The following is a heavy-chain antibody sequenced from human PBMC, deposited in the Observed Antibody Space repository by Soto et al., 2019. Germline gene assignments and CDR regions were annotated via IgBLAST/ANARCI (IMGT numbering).Heavy chain of an antibody. CDR1: GGSISSGDYY. Sequence: QVQLQESGPGLVKPSQTLSLTCTVSGGSISSGDYYWSWIRQPPGKGLEWIGYIYYSGSTYYNPSLKRRFTISVDTSKNQFSLKRSSVTAADTAVYYCARGRSRYYDSRGRQEGWFDPWGQGTLVTVSS. D-gene: IGHD3-22*01. CDR2: IYYSGST. CDR3: ARGRSRYYDSRGRQEGWFDP. J-gene: IGHJ5*02. V-gene: IGHV4-30-4*01.